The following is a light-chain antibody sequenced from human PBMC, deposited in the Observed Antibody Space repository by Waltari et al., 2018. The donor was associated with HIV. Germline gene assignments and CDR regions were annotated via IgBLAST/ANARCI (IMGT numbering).Light chain of an antibody. J-gene: IGLJ3*02. CDR2: EVS. Sequence: QSALTQPASVSGSPGQSITISCTGTSSDVGGYHYLSWYQQHPGKAPKFMIYEVSNRPSGVSNRFSGSKSGNTASLTISGLQSEDEAEYYCSSYTSSSTLVFGGGTKLTVL. CDR1: SSDVGGYHY. V-gene: IGLV2-14*01. CDR3: SSYTSSSTLV.